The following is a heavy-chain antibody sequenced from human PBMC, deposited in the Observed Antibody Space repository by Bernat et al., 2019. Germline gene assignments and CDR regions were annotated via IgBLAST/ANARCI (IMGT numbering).Heavy chain of an antibody. CDR3: AREYTVTTLDSENQTN. D-gene: IGHD4-17*01. V-gene: IGHV4-61*02. CDR1: GGSISSGSYY. Sequence: QVQLQESGPGLVKPSQTLSLTCTVSGGSISSGSYYWSWIRQPAGKGLEWIGRIYTSGSTNYNPSLKSRVTISVDTSKSQFSLKLSSVTAADTAVYYCAREYTVTTLDSENQTNWGQGTLVTVSS. J-gene: IGHJ4*02. CDR2: IYTSGST.